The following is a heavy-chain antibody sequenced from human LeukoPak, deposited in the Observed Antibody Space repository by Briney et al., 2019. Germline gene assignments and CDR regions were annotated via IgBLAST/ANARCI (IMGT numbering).Heavy chain of an antibody. J-gene: IGHJ6*02. CDR2: ISGSGGST. V-gene: IGHV3-23*01. Sequence: GGSLRLSCAASGFTFSSYAMSWVRQAPGKGLEWVSAISGSGGSTYYADSVKGRFTISRDNSKNTLYLQMNSLRAEDTAVYYCARGATVTLVRYYYYGMDVWGQGTTVTVSS. CDR3: ARGATVTLVRYYYYGMDV. D-gene: IGHD4-17*01. CDR1: GFTFSSYA.